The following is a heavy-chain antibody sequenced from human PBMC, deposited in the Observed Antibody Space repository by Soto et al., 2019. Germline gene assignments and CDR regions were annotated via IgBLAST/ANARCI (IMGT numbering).Heavy chain of an antibody. CDR2: VCRTGST. V-gene: IGHV4-4*02. J-gene: IGHJ4*02. CDR1: GGSISTSNW. D-gene: IGHD6-13*01. Sequence: QVQLQESGPGLVKPSGTLSLTCALSGGSISTSNWWSWVRQPPGKGLEWIGEVCRTGSTNYNPSLESRLTISVDKSKNQFSLKLTSVTAADTAVYYCARARATIAAAAIFDCWGQGTLVTVSS. CDR3: ARARATIAAAAIFDC.